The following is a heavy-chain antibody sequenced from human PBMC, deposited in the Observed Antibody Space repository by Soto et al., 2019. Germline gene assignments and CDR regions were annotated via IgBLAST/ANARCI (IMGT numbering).Heavy chain of an antibody. J-gene: IGHJ3*02. D-gene: IGHD3-10*01. CDR2: IYYSGST. CDR1: GGSISRSGYY. CDR3: AKGGSGSYSNAFDI. Sequence: SQTRSLTCTVSGGSISRSGYYWGWFRQPPGKGLEWIGSIYYSGSTYYNPSLRSRVTISVDTSKNQFSLKLSSVTAADTAVYYCAKGGSGSYSNAFDIWGQGTMVT. V-gene: IGHV4-39*01.